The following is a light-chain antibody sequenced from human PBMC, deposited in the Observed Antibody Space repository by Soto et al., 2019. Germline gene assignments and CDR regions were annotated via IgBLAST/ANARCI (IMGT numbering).Light chain of an antibody. CDR3: SSYAGSNNWN. V-gene: IGLV2-8*01. CDR1: SSDVGSCNY. CDR2: EVT. J-gene: IGLJ1*01. Sequence: QSALTQPPSASGSPGQSVTISCTGTSSDVGSCNYVSWYQQHPGKAPKLMIYEVTKRPSGVPDRFSGSKSGNTASLTVSGRQAEDEADYYCSSYAGSNNWNFGTGTKLTVL.